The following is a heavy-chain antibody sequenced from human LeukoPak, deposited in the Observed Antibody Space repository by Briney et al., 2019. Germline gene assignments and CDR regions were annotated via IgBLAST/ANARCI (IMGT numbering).Heavy chain of an antibody. D-gene: IGHD4-17*01. CDR3: ARAKSGDYLDY. CDR1: GFTFSSYA. V-gene: IGHV3-30-3*01. CDR2: ISYDGSNK. J-gene: IGHJ4*02. Sequence: PGRSLRLSCAASGFTFSSYAMHWVRQAPGKGLEWVAVISYDGSNKYYADSVKGRFTISRDNSKNTLYLQMNSLRAEDTAVYYCARAKSGDYLDYWGQGTLSPSPQ.